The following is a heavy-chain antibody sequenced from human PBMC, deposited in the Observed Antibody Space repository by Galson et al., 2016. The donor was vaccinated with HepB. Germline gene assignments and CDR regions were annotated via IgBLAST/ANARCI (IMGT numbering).Heavy chain of an antibody. D-gene: IGHD2-2*01. CDR1: GFIFSSYA. CDR2: ITKSADNT. Sequence: SLRLSCAASGFIFSSYAMSWVRQAPGKGLEWVSVITKSADNTYYADSVKGRLTISRDNSKNPLYLQINSLRAEDTAVYYCAKRVGYCTSAGCPRGWYSDYWGQGTLVTVSS. J-gene: IGHJ4*02. V-gene: IGHV3-23*01. CDR3: AKRVGYCTSAGCPRGWYSDY.